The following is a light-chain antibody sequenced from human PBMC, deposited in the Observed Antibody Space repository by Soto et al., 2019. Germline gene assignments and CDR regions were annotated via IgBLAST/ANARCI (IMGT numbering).Light chain of an antibody. J-gene: IGLJ2*01. V-gene: IGLV2-14*01. CDR3: SSYTSSSTLGV. Sequence: QSALTQPASVSGSPGQSITISCTGTSSDVGGYNYVSWYQQHPGKAPKLMIYAVSNRPSGVSNRFSGSKSGNTASLTISGLQAEDEADSYCSSYTSSSTLGVFGGGTKLNVL. CDR2: AVS. CDR1: SSDVGGYNY.